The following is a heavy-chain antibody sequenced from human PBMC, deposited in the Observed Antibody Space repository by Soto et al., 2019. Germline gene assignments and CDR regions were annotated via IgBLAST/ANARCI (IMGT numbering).Heavy chain of an antibody. J-gene: IGHJ6*02. CDR1: GFTFSNAW. V-gene: IGHV3-15*01. CDR3: TTDELIAWNDRRTTYYYYGMDF. Sequence: GGSLRLSCAASGFTFSNAWMSWVRQAPGKGLEWVGRIKSKTDGGTTDYAAPVKGRFTISRDDSKNTLYLQMNSLKTEDTAVYYCTTDELIAWNDRRTTYYYYGMDFWGQGTTVTVSS. D-gene: IGHD1-1*01. CDR2: IKSKTDGGTT.